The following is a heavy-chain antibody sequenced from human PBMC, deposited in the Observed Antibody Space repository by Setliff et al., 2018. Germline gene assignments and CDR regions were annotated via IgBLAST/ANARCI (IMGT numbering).Heavy chain of an antibody. CDR1: GYTFSTYA. V-gene: IGHV7-4-1*02. J-gene: IGHJ6*03. D-gene: IGHD3-10*01. CDR2: INTNTGNP. Sequence: VASVKVSCKGSGYTFSTYAIIWMRQAPGQGLEWTGWINTNTGNPSYAQGFTGRFVFSLDTSVSTAYLQISSLKAEDTAIYYCARGSRFGTIVYRGDYYLDVWGKGTTVTVSS. CDR3: ARGSRFGTIVYRGDYYLDV.